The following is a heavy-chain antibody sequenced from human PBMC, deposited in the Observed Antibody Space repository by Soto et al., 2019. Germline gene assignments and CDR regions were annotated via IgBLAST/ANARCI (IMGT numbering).Heavy chain of an antibody. CDR1: GGSISTSSSY. CDR3: ARDQNGSPYFDY. D-gene: IGHD1-26*01. CDR2: VFHSGIT. Sequence: SETLSLTCTVSGGSISTSSSYWGWIRQPPGKGLEWIGYVFHSGITGYNPSLKSRVTISVDASKNLFSLKLISVTAADTAVYYCARDQNGSPYFDYWGQGTLVTVSS. V-gene: IGHV4-61*01. J-gene: IGHJ4*02.